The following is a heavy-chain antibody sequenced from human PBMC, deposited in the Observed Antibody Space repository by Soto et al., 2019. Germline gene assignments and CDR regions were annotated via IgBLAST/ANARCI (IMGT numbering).Heavy chain of an antibody. CDR1: GGSFSGYY. CDR2: INHSGST. D-gene: IGHD6-13*01. V-gene: IGHV4-34*01. Sequence: QVQLQQWGAGLLKPSETLSLTCAVYGGSFSGYYWSWIRQPPGKGLEWIGEINHSGSTNYNPSLKRRVTISGDTSKNQFSLKLSSVTAADTAVYYCARGPRSSSWSVLLIYGMDVWGQGTTVTVSS. CDR3: ARGPRSSSWSVLLIYGMDV. J-gene: IGHJ6*02.